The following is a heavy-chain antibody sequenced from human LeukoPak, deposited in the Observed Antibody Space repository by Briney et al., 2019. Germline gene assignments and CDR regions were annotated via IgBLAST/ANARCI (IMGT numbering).Heavy chain of an antibody. CDR2: MYYRGST. D-gene: IGHD6-13*01. V-gene: IGHV4-39*07. Sequence: SETLSLTCTVSGGSISSSSHYWGWIRQPPGKGLEWIGSMYYRGSTYHNPSLKSRVTMSVDTSKNQFSLKLSSVTAADTAVYYCARVGSSSWYVEAYFDYWGQGTLVTVSS. CDR3: ARVGSSSWYVEAYFDY. CDR1: GGSISSSSHY. J-gene: IGHJ4*02.